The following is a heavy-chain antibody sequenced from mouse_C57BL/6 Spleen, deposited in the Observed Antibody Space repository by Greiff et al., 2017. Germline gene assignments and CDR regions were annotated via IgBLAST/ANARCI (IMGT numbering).Heavy chain of an antibody. V-gene: IGHV3-6*01. J-gene: IGHJ4*01. CDR2: ISYDGSN. Sequence: EVKLLESGPGLVKPSQSLSLTCSVTGYSITSGYYWNWIRQFPGNKLEWMGYISYDGSNNYNPSLKNRISITRDTSKNQFFLKLNSVTTEDTATYYCARTPPIATVVAGGAMDYWGQGTSVTVSS. CDR1: GYSITSGYY. D-gene: IGHD1-1*01. CDR3: ARTPPIATVVAGGAMDY.